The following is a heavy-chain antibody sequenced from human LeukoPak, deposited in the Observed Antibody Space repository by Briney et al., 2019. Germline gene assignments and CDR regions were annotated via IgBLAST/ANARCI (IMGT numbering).Heavy chain of an antibody. CDR1: GVSVSSITW. V-gene: IGHV4-4*02. CDR3: ARGGTIFGVLNALFDY. CDR2: VYHTGSG. D-gene: IGHD3-3*01. J-gene: IGHJ4*02. Sequence: SETLSLTCAVSGVSVSSITWWSWIRQPPGKGLEWIGEVYHTGSGTYNSSLASRVTISVDKSKNQFSLTLTSVTAADTAVYYCARGGTIFGVLNALFDYWGQGTLVTVSS.